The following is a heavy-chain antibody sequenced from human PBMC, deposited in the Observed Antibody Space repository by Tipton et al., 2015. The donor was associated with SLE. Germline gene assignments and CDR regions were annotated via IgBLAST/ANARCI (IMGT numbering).Heavy chain of an antibody. CDR2: GYHSGSA. CDR1: GGSIRDYY. D-gene: IGHD1-7*01. J-gene: IGHJ4*02. Sequence: TLSLTCTVSGGSIRDYYWSWIRQPPGKGLEWIGYGYHSGSADYNPSLKSRGTISLDKSKNQFTLKLSSVTAADTAVYYCTTTQRYNWNFFDYWGQGALVTVSS. CDR3: TTTQRYNWNFFDY. V-gene: IGHV4-59*08.